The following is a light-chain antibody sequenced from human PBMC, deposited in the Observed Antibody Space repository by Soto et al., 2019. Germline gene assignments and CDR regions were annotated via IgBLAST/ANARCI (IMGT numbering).Light chain of an antibody. CDR2: DAS. J-gene: IGKJ4*01. CDR3: QQRSYWLT. V-gene: IGKV3-11*01. CDR1: QSVSSY. Sequence: IVLTQSPATLSLYTGEGATLSCRASQSVSSYLAWYQQKPGQAPRLLIYDASNRATGIPARFSGSGSGTDFTLTISSLEPEDFAVYYCQQRSYWLTFGGGSNVDI.